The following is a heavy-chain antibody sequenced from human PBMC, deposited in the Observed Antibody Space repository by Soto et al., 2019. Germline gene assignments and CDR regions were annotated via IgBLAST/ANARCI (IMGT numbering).Heavy chain of an antibody. J-gene: IGHJ3*02. V-gene: IGHV3-23*01. Sequence: GGSLRLSCAASGFTFSSYAMSWVRQAPGKGLEWVSAISGSGGSTYYADSVKGRFTISRDNSKNTLYLQMNSLRAEDTAVYYCAKTPSNYDSSGYYAFDIWGQGTMVTVSS. CDR1: GFTFSSYA. CDR2: ISGSGGST. CDR3: AKTPSNYDSSGYYAFDI. D-gene: IGHD3-22*01.